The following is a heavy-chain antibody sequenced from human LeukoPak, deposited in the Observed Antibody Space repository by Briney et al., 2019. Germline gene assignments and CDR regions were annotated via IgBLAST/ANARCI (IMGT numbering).Heavy chain of an antibody. J-gene: IGHJ6*03. CDR2: IGSAGDT. Sequence: TGGSLRLSCAASGFFFSTYDMHWVRHAPGKGLEWVSFIGSAGDTYYPGSVKGRFTISRENAKNSLFLQMNNLRAGDTAVYYCARGGRKWDDYYYYYMDVWGKGTTVTVSS. V-gene: IGHV3-13*01. D-gene: IGHD1-26*01. CDR1: GFFFSTYD. CDR3: ARGGRKWDDYYYYYMDV.